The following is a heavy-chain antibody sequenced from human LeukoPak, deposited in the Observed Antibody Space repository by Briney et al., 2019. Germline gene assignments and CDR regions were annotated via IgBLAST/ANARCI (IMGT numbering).Heavy chain of an antibody. CDR1: GFTFSSYS. Sequence: GGSRRLSCAASGFTFSSYSMSWVRQAPGKGLEWVAYISSSSSTLHYADPVKGRFTISRDNAKNSLYLQMNSLRDEDTAVYYCARDGRAFDIWGQNTMVSVS. V-gene: IGHV3-48*02. CDR3: ARDGRAFDI. J-gene: IGHJ3*02. CDR2: ISSSSSTL.